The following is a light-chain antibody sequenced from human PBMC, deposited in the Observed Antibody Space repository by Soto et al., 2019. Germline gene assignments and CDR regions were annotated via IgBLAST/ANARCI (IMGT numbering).Light chain of an antibody. V-gene: IGLV1-51*01. J-gene: IGLJ3*02. CDR1: GSNIGNNY. CDR3: GTWDGSLRVWV. Sequence: QSVLTEPPSVSAAPGQKVTISCSGSGSNIGNNYVSWYQQLPGTAPKLLIYDNNKRPSRIPDRFSASRSGTSATLGITGLQTGDEADYYCGTWDGSLRVWVFGGGTKVTVL. CDR2: DNN.